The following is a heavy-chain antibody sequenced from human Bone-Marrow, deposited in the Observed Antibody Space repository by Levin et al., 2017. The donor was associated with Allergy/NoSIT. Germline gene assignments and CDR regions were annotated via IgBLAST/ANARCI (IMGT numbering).Heavy chain of an antibody. CDR3: ARHAGIALANDAFDL. V-gene: IGHV5-51*01. CDR1: GYSFSSFY. D-gene: IGHD6-19*01. Sequence: ASVKVSCKGSGYSFSSFYIGWVRQMPGKGLEWMGIIYPGDSDVRHSPSVQGQVTISADKSINTAYLQWNSLKASDTAMYYCARHAGIALANDAFDLWGQGTMVTVSS. CDR2: IYPGDSDV. J-gene: IGHJ3*01.